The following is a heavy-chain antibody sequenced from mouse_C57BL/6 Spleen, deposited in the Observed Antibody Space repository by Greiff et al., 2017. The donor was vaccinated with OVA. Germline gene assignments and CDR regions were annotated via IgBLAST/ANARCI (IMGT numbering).Heavy chain of an antibody. CDR2: ISDGGSYT. Sequence: EVQLQESGGGLVKPGGSLKLSCAASGFTFSSYAMSWVRQTPEKRLEWVATISDGGSYTYYPDNVKGRFTIDRDNAKNNLYLQMSHLKSEDTAMYYCAREDDYGSTRYFDVWGTGTTVTVSS. V-gene: IGHV5-4*01. CDR3: AREDDYGSTRYFDV. D-gene: IGHD1-1*01. CDR1: GFTFSSYA. J-gene: IGHJ1*03.